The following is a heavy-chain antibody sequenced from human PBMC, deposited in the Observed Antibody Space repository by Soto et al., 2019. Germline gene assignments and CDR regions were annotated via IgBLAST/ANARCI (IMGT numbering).Heavy chain of an antibody. CDR3: ARDLEARGYFDWLSLGGAGDGFGY. J-gene: IGHJ4*02. CDR2: ISAYNGNT. V-gene: IGHV1-18*01. CDR1: GYTFTSYG. D-gene: IGHD3-9*01. Sequence: QVQLVQSGAEVKKPGASVKVSCKASGYTFTSYGISWVRQAPGQGLEWMGWISAYNGNTNYAQKLQGRVTMTTDKSPSRANMAPRGLRCDDTAVYYSARDLEARGYFDWLSLGGAGDGFGYWGQGTLVTVSS.